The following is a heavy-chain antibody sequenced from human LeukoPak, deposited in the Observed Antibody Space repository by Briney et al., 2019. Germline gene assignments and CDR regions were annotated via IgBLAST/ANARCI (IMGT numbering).Heavy chain of an antibody. Sequence: GGSLRLSCAASGFTFSNYAMSWVRQAPGKGLEWVSAISGSGGSTYYADSVKGRFTISRDNSKNTLYLQMNSLRAEDTAVYYCAKDSTYYDILTGYSPFDYWGQGTLVTVSS. J-gene: IGHJ4*02. CDR1: GFTFSNYA. CDR2: ISGSGGST. CDR3: AKDSTYYDILTGYSPFDY. D-gene: IGHD3-9*01. V-gene: IGHV3-23*01.